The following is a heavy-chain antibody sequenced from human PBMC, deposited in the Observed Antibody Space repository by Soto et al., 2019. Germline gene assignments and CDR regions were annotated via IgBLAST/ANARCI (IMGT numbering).Heavy chain of an antibody. CDR1: GGTFSSYA. CDR3: ARGSYGHYSINKWFDP. J-gene: IGHJ5*02. CDR2: IIPIFGTA. V-gene: IGHV1-69*13. Sequence: SVKVSCKASGGTFSSYAISWVRLAPGQGLEWMGGIIPIFGTANYAQKFQGRVTITADESTSTAYMELSSLISEDTAVYYCARGSYGHYSINKWFDPWGQGTLVTVSS. D-gene: IGHD4-17*01.